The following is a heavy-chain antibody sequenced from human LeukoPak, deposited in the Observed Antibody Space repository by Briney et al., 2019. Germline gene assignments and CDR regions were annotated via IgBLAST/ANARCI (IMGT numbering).Heavy chain of an antibody. V-gene: IGHV1-58*02. CDR2: IVVGSGNT. CDR3: AAEDYYGSGSYYTLGV. Sequence: SVKVSCKASGFTFTSSAMQWVRQARGQRLEWIGWIVVGSGNTNYAQKFQERVTITRDMSTSTAYMELSSLRSEDTAVYYCAAEDYYGSGSYYTLGVWGQGTTVTVSS. D-gene: IGHD3-10*01. J-gene: IGHJ6*02. CDR1: GFTFTSSA.